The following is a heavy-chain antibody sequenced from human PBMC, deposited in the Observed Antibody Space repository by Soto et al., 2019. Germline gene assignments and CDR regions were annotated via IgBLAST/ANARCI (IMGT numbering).Heavy chain of an antibody. V-gene: IGHV4-34*01. CDR3: ARVGXRYSYGTNYYYYYGMVV. Sequence: SETLSLTCAVYGGSFSGYYWSWIRQPPGKGLEWIGEINHSGSTNYNPSLKSRVTISVDTSKNQFSLKLSSVTAADTAVYYCARVGXRYSYGTNYYYYYGMVVWGQGTTVTVSS. J-gene: IGHJ6*02. CDR1: GGSFSGYY. CDR2: INHSGST. D-gene: IGHD5-18*01.